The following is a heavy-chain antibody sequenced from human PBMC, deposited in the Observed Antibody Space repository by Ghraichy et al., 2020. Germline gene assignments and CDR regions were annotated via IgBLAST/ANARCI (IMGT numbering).Heavy chain of an antibody. Sequence: GGSLRLSCAASGFTFSSYAMSWVRQAPGKGLEWVSAISGSGGSTYYADSVKGRFTISRDNSKNTLYLQMNSLRAEDTAVYYCAKDPDEGWFGELFPRSYWGQGTLVTVSS. CDR2: ISGSGGST. J-gene: IGHJ4*02. CDR1: GFTFSSYA. CDR3: AKDPDEGWFGELFPRSY. V-gene: IGHV3-23*01. D-gene: IGHD3-10*01.